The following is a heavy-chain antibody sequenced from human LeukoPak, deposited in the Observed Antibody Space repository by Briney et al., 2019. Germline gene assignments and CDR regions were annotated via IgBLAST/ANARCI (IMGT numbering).Heavy chain of an antibody. V-gene: IGHV3-15*01. J-gene: IGHJ4*02. CDR3: ITPLPYSAQ. CDR1: GFTFSSYW. D-gene: IGHD2-21*01. CDR2: IKPKTDGDTT. Sequence: PGGSLRLSCAASGFTFSSYWMSWVRQAPGKGLEWVGRIKPKTDGDTTEYAAPVTGRFSISRDDSKNMLYLQMNSLKTEDTAVYYCITPLPYSAQGGQGTLVTVSS.